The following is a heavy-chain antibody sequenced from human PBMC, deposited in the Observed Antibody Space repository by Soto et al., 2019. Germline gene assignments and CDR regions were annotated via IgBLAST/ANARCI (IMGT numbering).Heavy chain of an antibody. V-gene: IGHV1-69*13. J-gene: IGHJ6*02. CDR3: ARGAVDDILTGYYYYYYGMDV. CDR2: IIPIFGTA. CDR1: GGTFSSYA. Sequence: SVKVSCKASGGTFSSYAISWVRQAPGQGLEWMGGIIPIFGTANYAQKFQGRVTITADESTSTAYMELSSLRSEDTAVYYCARGAVDDILTGYYYYYYGMDVWGQGTTVTVSS. D-gene: IGHD3-9*01.